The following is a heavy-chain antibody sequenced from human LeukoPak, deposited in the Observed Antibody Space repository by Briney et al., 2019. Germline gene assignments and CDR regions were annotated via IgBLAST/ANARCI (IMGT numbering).Heavy chain of an antibody. Sequence: GGSLRLSCATSGFTVSNKYMTWVRQAPGKGLEWVSVIYSDGGTYYADSVRGRFTISSDNTKNTLYLQMNSLRAEDTAVYYCAKGEGITGTATPDYWGQGTLLTVSS. CDR1: GFTVSNKY. D-gene: IGHD1-20*01. J-gene: IGHJ4*02. CDR2: IYSDGGT. CDR3: AKGEGITGTATPDY. V-gene: IGHV3-66*01.